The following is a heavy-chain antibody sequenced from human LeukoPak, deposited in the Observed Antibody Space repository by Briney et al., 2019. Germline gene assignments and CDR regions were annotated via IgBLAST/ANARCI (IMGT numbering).Heavy chain of an antibody. CDR3: AREPEYNWNGYADY. V-gene: IGHV1-3*01. J-gene: IGHJ4*01. Sequence: ASVKVSCKASGYTFTSYGIHWVRQAPGQGLEWMGWINCVSGITKYSQNFQGRVIITRDTSATTAYIELSSLISEDTAVYYRAREPEYNWNGYADYWGQGTLVTVSS. CDR2: INCVSGIT. D-gene: IGHD1-20*01. CDR1: GYTFTSYG.